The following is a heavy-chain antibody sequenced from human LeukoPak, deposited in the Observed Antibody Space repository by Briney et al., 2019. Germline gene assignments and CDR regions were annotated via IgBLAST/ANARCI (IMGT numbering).Heavy chain of an antibody. CDR2: IYYSGST. J-gene: IGHJ5*02. CDR1: GGSISSGGYY. Sequence: PSETLSLTCTVSGGSISSGGYYWSWIRQHPGKGLEWIGYIYYSGSTYYNPSLKSRGTISVDTSKTQFSLKLSSVTAADTAVYYCARVRYYDFWSGYYSVGWFDPWGQGTLVTVSS. V-gene: IGHV4-31*03. D-gene: IGHD3-3*01. CDR3: ARVRYYDFWSGYYSVGWFDP.